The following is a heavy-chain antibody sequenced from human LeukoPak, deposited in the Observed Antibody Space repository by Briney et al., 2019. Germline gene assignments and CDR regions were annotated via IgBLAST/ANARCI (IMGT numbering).Heavy chain of an antibody. J-gene: IGHJ3*02. CDR2: ISAYNGNT. CDR1: GYTFTGYY. Sequence: ASVKVSCKASGYTFTGYYMHWVRQAPGQGLEWMGWISAYNGNTNYAQKLQGRVTMTTDTSTSTAYMELRSLRSDDTAVYYCTREFSSGYYWGELDDAFDIWGQGTMVTVSS. CDR3: TREFSSGYYWGELDDAFDI. V-gene: IGHV1-18*04. D-gene: IGHD3-22*01.